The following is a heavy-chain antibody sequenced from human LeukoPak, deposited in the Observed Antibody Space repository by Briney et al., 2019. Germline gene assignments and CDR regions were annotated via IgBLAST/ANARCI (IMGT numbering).Heavy chain of an antibody. Sequence: PSGTLSLTCTVSGGSISTYYWSWIRQPPGKGLEWIGYLSYSGTTNYDPSLKSRVTISIDTSKNQFSLKLRSVTAADTAMYYCARASSGYSVHFWGQGTVITVSS. CDR2: LSYSGTT. CDR1: GGSISTYY. D-gene: IGHD3-22*01. CDR3: ARASSGYSVHF. V-gene: IGHV4-59*01. J-gene: IGHJ4*02.